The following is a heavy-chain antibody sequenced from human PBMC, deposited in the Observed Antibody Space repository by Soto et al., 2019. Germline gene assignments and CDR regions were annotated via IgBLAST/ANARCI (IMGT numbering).Heavy chain of an antibody. V-gene: IGHV4-39*01. CDR1: GGSFSGTTYY. Sequence: QLQLQESGPGLVKPSETLSLTCAVSGGSFSGTTYYRPWLRQAPGKGLEWIGSIAYGGSNYNNPSLKSRVTMSVDTSKIKFSLNLNSVTAADTAVYYCARPWGDYGVLHPLDYWGQGTLVIVSS. CDR3: ARPWGDYGVLHPLDY. D-gene: IGHD4-17*01. CDR2: IAYGGSN. J-gene: IGHJ4*02.